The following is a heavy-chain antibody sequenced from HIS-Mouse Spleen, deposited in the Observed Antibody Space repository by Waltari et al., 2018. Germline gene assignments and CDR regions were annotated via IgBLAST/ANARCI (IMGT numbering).Heavy chain of an antibody. CDR2: IYYSGST. CDR1: GGPHSSGSYY. J-gene: IGHJ2*01. Sequence: RESGPALMKPSETLSLTCSPSGGPHSSGSYYRGRVRHPPGKGLEWIGSIYYSGSTYYNPSLKSRVTISVDTSKNQFSLKLSSVTAADTAVYYCAREIPYSSSWYDWYFDLWGRGTLVTVSS. V-gene: IGHV4-39*07. CDR3: AREIPYSSSWYDWYFDL. D-gene: IGHD6-13*01.